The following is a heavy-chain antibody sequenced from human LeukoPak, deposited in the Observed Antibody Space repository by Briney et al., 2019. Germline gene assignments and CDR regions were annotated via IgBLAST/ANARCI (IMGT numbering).Heavy chain of an antibody. CDR3: ARDVGYNWYAFNY. CDR1: GFAFSSYS. D-gene: IGHD1-20*01. J-gene: IGHJ4*02. Sequence: GGSLRLSCAASGFAFSSYSMNWVRQAPGKGLEWVSSISGTGGSTYYADSVKGRFTIYRDNSKNSVYLEMNSLRAEDTAVYYCARDVGYNWYAFNYWGQGTLVTVSS. CDR2: ISGTGGST. V-gene: IGHV3-23*01.